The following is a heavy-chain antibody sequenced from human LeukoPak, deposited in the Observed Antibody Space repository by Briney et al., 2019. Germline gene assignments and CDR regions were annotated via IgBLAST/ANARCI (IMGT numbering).Heavy chain of an antibody. V-gene: IGHV4-59*08. CDR3: ARRAADDAFDI. CDR2: IYYSGST. J-gene: IGHJ3*02. Sequence: SETLSLTCSVSGGSVSSYYWSWIRQSPGKGLEWIGYIYYSGSTNYNPSLTSRVTISVDRTKNQFSLKLRSVTAADTAVYYCARRAADDAFDIWGQGTMVTVSS. CDR1: GGSVSSYY.